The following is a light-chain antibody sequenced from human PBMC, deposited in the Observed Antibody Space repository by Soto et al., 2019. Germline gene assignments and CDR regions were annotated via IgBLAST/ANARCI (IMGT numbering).Light chain of an antibody. Sequence: DIQMTQSPSSLSASVGDRVTITCQASQDISNYLNWYQQKPGKDPKLLIYDASNLETGVPSRLSGSGSGTDFTFTISSLHLEDIAAYYCQQYDNLPLPVGGGTKVEIK. CDR1: QDISNY. V-gene: IGKV1-33*01. J-gene: IGKJ4*01. CDR3: QQYDNLPLP. CDR2: DAS.